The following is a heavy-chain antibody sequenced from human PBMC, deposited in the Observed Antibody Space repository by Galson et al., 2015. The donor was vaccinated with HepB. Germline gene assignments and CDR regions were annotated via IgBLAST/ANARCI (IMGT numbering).Heavy chain of an antibody. CDR2: VHSSGVT. V-gene: IGHV4-39*01. CDR1: GASISNKNYY. Sequence: ETLSLTCSVSGASISNKNYYWVWIRQPPGKGLEWIGNVHSSGVTYYHPSLKSRVTMSGDTAKNQFSLRVSSVTAADTAVYYCVRALGGSYFYGMDVWGQGTTVIVSS. D-gene: IGHD3-16*02. J-gene: IGHJ6*02. CDR3: VRALGGSYFYGMDV.